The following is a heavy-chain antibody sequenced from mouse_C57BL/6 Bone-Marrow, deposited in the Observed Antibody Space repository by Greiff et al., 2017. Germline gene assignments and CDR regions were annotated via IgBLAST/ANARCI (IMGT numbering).Heavy chain of an antibody. D-gene: IGHD1-1*01. Sequence: VKLMESGPGLVAPSQSLSITCTVSGFSLTSYAISWVRQPPGKGLEWLGVIWTGGGTNYNSALKSRLSISKDNSKSQVFLKMNSLQTDDTARYYCARSPILLRYYAMDYWGQGTSVTVSS. CDR2: IWTGGGT. V-gene: IGHV2-9-1*01. J-gene: IGHJ4*01. CDR1: GFSLTSYA. CDR3: ARSPILLRYYAMDY.